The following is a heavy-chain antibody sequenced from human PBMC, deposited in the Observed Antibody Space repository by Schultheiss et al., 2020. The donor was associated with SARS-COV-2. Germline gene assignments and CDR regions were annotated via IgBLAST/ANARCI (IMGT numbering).Heavy chain of an antibody. CDR1: GYTFTGYY. Sequence: GESLKISCKASGYTFTGYYMHWVRQAPGQGLEWMGWINPNSGGTNYAQKFQGRVTMTRDTSISTAYMELSSLRSDDTAVYYCARDLGSSAWYRNAFDSWGQGTLVTVSS. V-gene: IGHV1-2*02. J-gene: IGHJ4*02. D-gene: IGHD6-19*01. CDR2: INPNSGGT. CDR3: ARDLGSSAWYRNAFDS.